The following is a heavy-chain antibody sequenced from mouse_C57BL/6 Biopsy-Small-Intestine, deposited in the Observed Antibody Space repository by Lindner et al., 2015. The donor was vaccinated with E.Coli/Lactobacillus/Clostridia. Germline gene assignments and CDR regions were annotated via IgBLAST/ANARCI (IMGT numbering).Heavy chain of an antibody. Sequence: VQLQESGPELVKPGASVKISCKASGYAFSSSWMNWVKQRPGKGLEWIGRIYPGDGDTNYNGKFKGKATLTADKSSSTAYMQLSSLTSEDSAVYFCARWLHFDYWGQGTTLTVSS. CDR1: GYAFSSSW. CDR2: IYPGDGDT. J-gene: IGHJ2*01. D-gene: IGHD2-2*01. V-gene: IGHV1-82*01. CDR3: ARWLHFDY.